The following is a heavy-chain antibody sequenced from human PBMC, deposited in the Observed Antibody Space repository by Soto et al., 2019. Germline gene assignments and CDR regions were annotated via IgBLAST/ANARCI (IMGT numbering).Heavy chain of an antibody. CDR3: ARARGVRAVILDY. CDR2: IYHSGST. D-gene: IGHD3-10*01. V-gene: IGHV4-30-2*01. J-gene: IGHJ4*01. Sequence: SETPSLTCAVYGGSISSGGYSWSWIRQPPGKGLEWIGYIYHSGSTYYNPSLESRVAISVDRSKIQFSLKLRSVTAADTAVYYCARARGVRAVILDYWGHVPLVTVPS. CDR1: GGSISSGGYS.